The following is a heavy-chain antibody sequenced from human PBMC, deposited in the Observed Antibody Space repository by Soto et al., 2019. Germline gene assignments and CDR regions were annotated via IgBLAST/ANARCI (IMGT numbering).Heavy chain of an antibody. D-gene: IGHD3-10*01. CDR2: ISYDGSNK. CDR3: ARDRDYYGSGTRGNYYYDMDV. CDR1: GFTFSSYA. J-gene: IGHJ6*02. V-gene: IGHV3-30-3*01. Sequence: PWGSLGLSCAASGFTFSSYAMHWVRQAPGKGLEWVAVISYDGSNKYYADSVKGRFIISRDNSKNTLYLQMHSLRPEDTAVYYCARDRDYYGSGTRGNYYYDMDVWGQGTTVTVSS.